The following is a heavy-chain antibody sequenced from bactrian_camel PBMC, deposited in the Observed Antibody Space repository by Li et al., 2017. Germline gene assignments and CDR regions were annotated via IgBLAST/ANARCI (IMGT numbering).Heavy chain of an antibody. CDR1: GHTYGLYC. D-gene: IGHD7*01. Sequence: HVQLVESGGGSVQTGGSLRLSCTSSGHTYGLYCLGWFRQIPGKEREGLASIDSEGRTTSADSVKGRFTLSQDYATNTLYLQMDSLKPQDTAMYYCAADLSLGTRTCMGLDWWRYDFNYWGQGTQVTVS. V-gene: IGHV3S55*01. CDR3: AADLSLGTRTCMGLDWWRYDFNY. CDR2: IDSEGRT. J-gene: IGHJ4*01.